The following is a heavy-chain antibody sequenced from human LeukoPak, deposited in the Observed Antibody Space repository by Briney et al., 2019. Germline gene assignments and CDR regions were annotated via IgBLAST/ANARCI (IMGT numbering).Heavy chain of an antibody. J-gene: IGHJ4*02. CDR3: AIGLFEEQQPY. CDR1: GFTFSSYE. CDR2: ISSSGTTI. Sequence: GGSLRLSCAASGFTFSSYEMNWVRQAPGKGLEWVSYISSSGTTIYYADSVKGRFTIPRDNAKNSLYLQMNSLRAEDTAVYYCAIGLFEEQQPYWGQGTLVTVSS. V-gene: IGHV3-48*03. D-gene: IGHD6-13*01.